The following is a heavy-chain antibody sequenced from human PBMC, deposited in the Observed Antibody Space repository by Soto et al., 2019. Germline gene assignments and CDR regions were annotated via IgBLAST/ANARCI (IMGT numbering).Heavy chain of an antibody. J-gene: IGHJ6*02. CDR1: GGSISSGGYS. CDR2: IYHSGST. V-gene: IGHV4-30-2*01. CDR3: ARARLDILTGFHYYYGMDV. Sequence: SETLSLTCAVSGGSISSGGYSWSWIRQPPGKGLEWIGYIYHSGSTYYNPSLKSRVTISVDRSKNQFSLKLSSVTAADTAVYYCARARLDILTGFHYYYGMDVWGQGTTVTVSS. D-gene: IGHD3-9*01.